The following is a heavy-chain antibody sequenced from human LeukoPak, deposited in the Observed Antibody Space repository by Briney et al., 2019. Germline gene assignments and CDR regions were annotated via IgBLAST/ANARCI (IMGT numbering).Heavy chain of an antibody. D-gene: IGHD3-10*01. CDR2: IKQGGREE. J-gene: IGHJ5*02. V-gene: IGHV3-7*03. CDR3: ARDNGGWFDI. Sequence: PGGSLRLSCVASEFIFSDYWMSWVRQAPGKGLEWVANIKQGGREEKYVSSVKGRFAISRDDAKSTLYLQMDSLSGDDTAVYYCARDNGGWFDIWGRGTLVTVSS. CDR1: EFIFSDYW.